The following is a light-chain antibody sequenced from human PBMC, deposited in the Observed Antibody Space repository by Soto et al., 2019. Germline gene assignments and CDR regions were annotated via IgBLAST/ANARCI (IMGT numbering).Light chain of an antibody. J-gene: IGKJ4*01. Sequence: DIVMTQSPDSLAVSLGERATINCKSSQSVLYNSNSKNYLAWYQQKVGQPPKLLIYWASTRESGVPDRFSGSGSGTDFTLTISGLQAEDVAVYYCQQYYSPPLTFGGGTKVDIK. V-gene: IGKV4-1*01. CDR2: WAS. CDR3: QQYYSPPLT. CDR1: QSVLYNSNSKNY.